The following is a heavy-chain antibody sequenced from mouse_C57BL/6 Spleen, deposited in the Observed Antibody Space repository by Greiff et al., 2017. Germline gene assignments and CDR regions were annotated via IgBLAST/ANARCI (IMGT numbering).Heavy chain of an antibody. V-gene: IGHV1-52*01. CDR2: IDPSDSET. D-gene: IGHD2-5*01. J-gene: IGHJ3*01. CDR1: GYTFTSYW. Sequence: VKLMESGAELVRPGSSVKLSCKASGYTFTSYWMHWVKQRPIQGLEWIGNIDPSDSETHYNQKFKDKATLTVDKSSSTAYMQLSSLTSEDSAVYYCATYYSNSFAYWGQGTLVTVSA. CDR3: ATYYSNSFAY.